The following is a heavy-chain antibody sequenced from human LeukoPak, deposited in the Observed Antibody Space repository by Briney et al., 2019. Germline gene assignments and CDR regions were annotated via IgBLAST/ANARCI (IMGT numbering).Heavy chain of an antibody. CDR3: ASGKYGLRSWFDP. J-gene: IGHJ5*02. V-gene: IGHV1-69*05. Sequence: ASVKVSCKASGGTFNRYAVTWVRQAPGQGLEWLGGIIPIFGTANYAQKFQGRVTITTDESTNTAYMELTSLTSEDTAVYYCASGKYGLRSWFDPWGQGTLVTVSP. CDR2: IIPIFGTA. CDR1: GGTFNRYA. D-gene: IGHD4-17*01.